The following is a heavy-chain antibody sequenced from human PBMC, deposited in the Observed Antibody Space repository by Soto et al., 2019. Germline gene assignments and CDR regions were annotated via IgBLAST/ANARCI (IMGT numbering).Heavy chain of an antibody. J-gene: IGHJ4*02. Sequence: KGLEWVAVISYDGSNKYYADSVKGRFTISRDNSKNTLYLQMNSLRAEDTAVYYCAKERYSSSSPDFDYWGQGTLVTVSS. V-gene: IGHV3-30*18. D-gene: IGHD6-6*01. CDR3: AKERYSSSSPDFDY. CDR2: ISYDGSNK.